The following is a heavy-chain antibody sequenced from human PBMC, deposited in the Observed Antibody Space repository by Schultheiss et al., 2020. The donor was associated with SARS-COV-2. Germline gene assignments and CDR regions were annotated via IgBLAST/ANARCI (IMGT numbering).Heavy chain of an antibody. CDR3: ARGGSYYDFWSGYYPYYYYGMDV. D-gene: IGHD3-3*01. V-gene: IGHV4-34*01. CDR1: GGSISSGGYS. Sequence: SETLSLTCAVSGGSISSGGYSWSWIRQPPGKGLEWIGEINHSGSTNYNPSLKSRVTISVDTSKNQFSLKLSSVTAADTAVYYCARGGSYYDFWSGYYPYYYYGMDVWGQGTTVTVSS. J-gene: IGHJ6*02. CDR2: INHSGST.